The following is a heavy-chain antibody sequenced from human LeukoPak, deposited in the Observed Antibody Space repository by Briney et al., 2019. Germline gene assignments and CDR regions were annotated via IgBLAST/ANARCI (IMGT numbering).Heavy chain of an antibody. V-gene: IGHV3-20*04. CDR3: ARDPNLGIAAAGAFDY. CDR2: INWNGGST. Sequence: GGSLRLSCAASGFTFDDYGMSWVRQAPGKGLEWVSGINWNGGSTGYADSVKGRFTISRDNAKNSLYLQMNSLRAEDTALYYCARDPNLGIAAAGAFDYWGQGTLVTVSS. J-gene: IGHJ4*02. D-gene: IGHD6-13*01. CDR1: GFTFDDYG.